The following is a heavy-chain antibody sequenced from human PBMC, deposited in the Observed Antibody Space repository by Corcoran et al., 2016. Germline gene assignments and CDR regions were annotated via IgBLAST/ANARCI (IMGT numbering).Heavy chain of an antibody. J-gene: IGHJ5*02. CDR2: INHSGST. D-gene: IGHD3-22*01. CDR3: ARVRQRITMTRWRGGPGSNWFDP. V-gene: IGHV4-34*01. Sequence: QVQLQQWGAGQLKPSETLSLTCAVYGGSFSGYYWSWIRHPPGKGLEWIGEINHSGSTNYNPSLKSRVTISVDTSKNQFSLKLSSVTAADTAVYYWARVRQRITMTRWRGGPGSNWFDPWGQGTLVTVSS. CDR1: GGSFSGYY.